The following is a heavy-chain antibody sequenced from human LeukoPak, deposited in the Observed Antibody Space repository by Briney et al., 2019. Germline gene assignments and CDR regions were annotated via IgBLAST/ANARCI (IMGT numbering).Heavy chain of an antibody. J-gene: IGHJ4*02. CDR2: INPSGGST. D-gene: IGHD3-16*01. V-gene: IGHV1-46*01. Sequence: GASVKVSCKASGYTFTSYYMHWVRQAPGQGLEWMGIINPSGGSTSYAQKSQGRVTMTRDMSTSTVYMELSSLRSEDTAVYYCARDSGPRGGFNDYWGQGTLVTVSS. CDR3: ARDSGPRGGFNDY. CDR1: GYTFTSYY.